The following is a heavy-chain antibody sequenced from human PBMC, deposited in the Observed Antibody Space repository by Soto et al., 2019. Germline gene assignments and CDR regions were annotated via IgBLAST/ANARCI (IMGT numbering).Heavy chain of an antibody. Sequence: GGSLRLSCAASGFTFSSYSMNWVRQAPGKGLEWVSSISGSGYDIYYADSVKGRFTISRDDAKSSLDLKMNSLRAEDTAVYYCAKVGSSGWYADADSWGQGTLVTVSS. CDR1: GFTFSSYS. CDR3: AKVGSSGWYADADS. V-gene: IGHV3-21*06. J-gene: IGHJ4*02. CDR2: ISGSGYDI. D-gene: IGHD6-19*01.